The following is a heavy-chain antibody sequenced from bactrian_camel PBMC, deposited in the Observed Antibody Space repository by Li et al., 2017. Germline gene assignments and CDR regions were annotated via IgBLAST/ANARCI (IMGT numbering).Heavy chain of an antibody. Sequence: HVQLVESGGGSVQAGGSLRLSCEVTGNTYTPDCMGWFRQAPGKGREGIAAISSTGTKSVLPSVRGRFTISKDNAKKMVYLQMSNLKPEDTGEYICAASAPYLGSPSTPLSASLYYDWGQGTQVTVS. J-gene: IGHJ4*01. CDR2: ISSTGT. CDR3: AASAPYLGSPSTPLSASLYYD. V-gene: IGHV3S53*01. CDR1: GNTYTPDC.